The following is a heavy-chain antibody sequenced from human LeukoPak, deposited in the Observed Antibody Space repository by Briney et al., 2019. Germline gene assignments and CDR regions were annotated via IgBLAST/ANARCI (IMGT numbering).Heavy chain of an antibody. CDR1: GFSLSTSGVG. D-gene: IGHD2-15*01. Sequence: SGPTLVNPTQTLTLTCTFSGFSLSTSGVGVGWIRQPPGKALEWLALIYWDDDKRYSPSLKSRLTITKDTSKNQMVFTMTNMDPVDTATYYCAHRYCSGGSCYYDYWGQGTLVTVSS. J-gene: IGHJ4*02. CDR3: AHRYCSGGSCYYDY. CDR2: IYWDDDK. V-gene: IGHV2-5*02.